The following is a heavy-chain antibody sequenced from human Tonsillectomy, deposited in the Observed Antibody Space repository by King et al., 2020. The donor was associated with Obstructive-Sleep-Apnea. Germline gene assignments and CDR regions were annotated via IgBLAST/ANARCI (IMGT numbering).Heavy chain of an antibody. CDR3: AKVGGSGSYYGYYFDY. D-gene: IGHD3-10*01. Sequence: QLVQSGGGVVQPGGSLRLSCAASGFIFSSYGMHWVRQAPGKGLEWVAVISYYGSNKYYADSVKGRFTTSRDNSKNTRYLQMNSLRAEDTAVYYCAKVGGSGSYYGYYFDYWGQGTLVTVSS. V-gene: IGHV3-30*18. J-gene: IGHJ4*02. CDR2: ISYYGSNK. CDR1: GFIFSSYG.